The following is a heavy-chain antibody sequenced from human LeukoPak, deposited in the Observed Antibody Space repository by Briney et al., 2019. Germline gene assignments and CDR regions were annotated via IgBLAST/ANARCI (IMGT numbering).Heavy chain of an antibody. V-gene: IGHV4-59*01. Sequence: SETLSLTCTVSGGSISSYYWSWIRKPPGKGLEWIGYIYYSGSINYNPSLKSRVTISVDTSKNQFSLKLSSVTAADTAVYYCARIITIFGVAQNWFDPWGQGTLVTVSS. CDR1: GGSISSYY. CDR3: ARIITIFGVAQNWFDP. J-gene: IGHJ5*02. CDR2: IYYSGSI. D-gene: IGHD3-3*01.